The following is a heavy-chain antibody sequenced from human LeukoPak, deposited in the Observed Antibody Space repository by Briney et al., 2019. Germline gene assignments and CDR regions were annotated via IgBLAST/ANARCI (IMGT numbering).Heavy chain of an antibody. J-gene: IGHJ6*02. CDR3: AKSPYYYDSSGPYYYYYYGMDV. V-gene: IGHV1-69*04. CDR1: GGTFSSYA. D-gene: IGHD3-22*01. CDR2: IIPIFGIA. Sequence: GASVKVSCKASGGTFSSYAISWVRQAPGRGLEWMGRIIPIFGIANYAQKFQGRVTITADKSTSTAYMELSSLRSEDTAVYYCAKSPYYYDSSGPYYYYYYGMDVWGQGTTVTVSS.